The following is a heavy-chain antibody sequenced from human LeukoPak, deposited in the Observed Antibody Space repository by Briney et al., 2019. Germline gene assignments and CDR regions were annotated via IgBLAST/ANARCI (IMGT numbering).Heavy chain of an antibody. CDR3: ARDSGRSSGWFFDY. CDR1: GFTFSSYA. V-gene: IGHV3-64*01. CDR2: ISSNGGST. Sequence: GGSLRLSCAASGFTFSSYAMHWVRQAPGKGLEYVPAISSNGGSTYYANSVKGRFTISRDNSKNTLYLQMGSLRAEDMAVYYCARDSGRSSGWFFDYWGQGTLVTVSS. J-gene: IGHJ4*02. D-gene: IGHD6-19*01.